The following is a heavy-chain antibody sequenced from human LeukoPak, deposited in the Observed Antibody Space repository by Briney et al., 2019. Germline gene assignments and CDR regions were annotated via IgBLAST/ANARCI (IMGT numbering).Heavy chain of an antibody. CDR3: AKVPAAAAGTLLFDY. D-gene: IGHD6-13*01. CDR1: GFTFSSYG. V-gene: IGHV3-30*02. Sequence: GGSLRLSCAASGFTFSSYGMHWVRQAPGKGLEWVAFIRYDGSNKYYADSVKGRFTISRDNSKNTLYLQMNSLRAEDTAVYYCAKVPAAAAGTLLFDYWGQGTLDTVSS. J-gene: IGHJ4*02. CDR2: IRYDGSNK.